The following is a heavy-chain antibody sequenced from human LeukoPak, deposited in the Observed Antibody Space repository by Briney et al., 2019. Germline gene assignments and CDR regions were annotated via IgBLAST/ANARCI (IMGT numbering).Heavy chain of an antibody. CDR2: ISGSGGGT. J-gene: IGHJ4*02. V-gene: IGHV3-23*01. CDR1: GLTFSNYA. CDR3: AQDFDYSGSGGDY. Sequence: GGSLILSCAASGLTFSNYAMRWVRQAPGKGLEWVSSISGSGGGTNYPDSVKGRFTISRDNSKNTLCLEMNSLRVEDTAVYYCAQDFDYSGSGGDYWGQGTLVTVSS. D-gene: IGHD3-10*01.